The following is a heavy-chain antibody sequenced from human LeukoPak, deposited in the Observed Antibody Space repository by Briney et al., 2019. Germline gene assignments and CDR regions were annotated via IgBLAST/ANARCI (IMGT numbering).Heavy chain of an antibody. V-gene: IGHV3-21*01. J-gene: IGHJ4*02. D-gene: IGHD6-6*01. Sequence: PGGSLRLSCAASGFTFSSYSMNWVRQAPGKGLEWVSSISSSSSYIYYADSVKGRFTISRDNAKNSLYPQMNSLRAEDTAVYYCARDHSSSCSDYWGQGTLVTVSS. CDR1: GFTFSSYS. CDR2: ISSSSSYI. CDR3: ARDHSSSCSDY.